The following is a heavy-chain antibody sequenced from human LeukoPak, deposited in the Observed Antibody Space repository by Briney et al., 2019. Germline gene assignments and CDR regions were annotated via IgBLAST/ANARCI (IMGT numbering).Heavy chain of an antibody. CDR2: ISGSGGST. Sequence: PGGSLRLSCAASGFTFSSYAMSWVRQAPGKGLEWVSAISGSGGSTYYADSVKDRFTISRDNSKNTLYLQMNSLRAEDTAVYYCAKVLLRPYGSGTSFDHWGQGTLVTVSS. V-gene: IGHV3-23*01. CDR3: AKVLLRPYGSGTSFDH. D-gene: IGHD3-10*01. CDR1: GFTFSSYA. J-gene: IGHJ4*02.